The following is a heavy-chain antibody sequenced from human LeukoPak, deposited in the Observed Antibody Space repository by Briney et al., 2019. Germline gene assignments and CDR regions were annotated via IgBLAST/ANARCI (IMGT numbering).Heavy chain of an antibody. J-gene: IGHJ4*02. CDR2: IKQDGSEK. CDR3: ARYQRDYYDSSGYYRVY. V-gene: IGHV3-7*01. Sequence: GGALRLSCADSGFTFSSYWMSWVREAPGKGVEWVANIKQDGSEKYYVDSVKGRFNISRDNAKNSPYLQMNSLRAEDTAVYYCARYQRDYYDSSGYYRVYWGQGTLVTVSS. D-gene: IGHD3-22*01. CDR1: GFTFSSYW.